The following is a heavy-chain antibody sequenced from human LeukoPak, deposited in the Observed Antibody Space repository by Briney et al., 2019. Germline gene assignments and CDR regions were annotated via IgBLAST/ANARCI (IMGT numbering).Heavy chain of an antibody. Sequence: PGGSLRLSCAASGFTFSSYGMHWVRQAPGKGLEWVAVIWYDGSNKYYADSVKGRFTISRDNSKNTLYLQMNSPRAEDTAVYYCARVETMVRGVIKAHYYYYYGMDVWGKGTTVTVSS. D-gene: IGHD3-10*01. CDR1: GFTFSSYG. CDR2: IWYDGSNK. CDR3: ARVETMVRGVIKAHYYYYYGMDV. V-gene: IGHV3-33*01. J-gene: IGHJ6*04.